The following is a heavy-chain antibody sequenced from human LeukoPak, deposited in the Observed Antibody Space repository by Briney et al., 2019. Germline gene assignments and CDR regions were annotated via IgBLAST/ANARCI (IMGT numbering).Heavy chain of an antibody. CDR1: GDSLTSGSRY. V-gene: IGHV4-61*09. CDR3: ARCMSELDYGDYAYYYHMDV. D-gene: IGHD4-17*01. J-gene: IGHJ6*04. Sequence: SETLSLTCTVSGDSLTSGSRYWSWIRQPAGKGLEWIGHFYSSTRTTYNPSLESRVTISGDTAKNQFSLKLDSVTAADTAVYFCARCMSELDYGDYAYYYHMDVWGKGTMVTVSS. CDR2: FYSSTRT.